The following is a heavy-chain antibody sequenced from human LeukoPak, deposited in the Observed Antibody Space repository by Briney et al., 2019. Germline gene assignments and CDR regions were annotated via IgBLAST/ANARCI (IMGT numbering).Heavy chain of an antibody. Sequence: PSETLSLTCTVSGGSISSGGYYWSWIRQHPGKGLEWIGYIYYSGSTYYNPSLKSRVTISVDTSKNQFSLKLSSVTAADTAVYYCARTYGSGSYYTPIFDYWGQGTLVTVSS. CDR1: GGSISSGGYY. D-gene: IGHD3-10*01. V-gene: IGHV4-31*03. CDR2: IYYSGST. J-gene: IGHJ4*02. CDR3: ARTYGSGSYYTPIFDY.